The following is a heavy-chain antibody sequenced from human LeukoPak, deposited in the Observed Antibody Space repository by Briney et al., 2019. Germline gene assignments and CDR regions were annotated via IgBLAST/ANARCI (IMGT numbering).Heavy chain of an antibody. CDR3: ARGGGYSYGYNY. J-gene: IGHJ4*02. CDR1: GGSISSGGYY. Sequence: SETLSLTCTVSGGSISSGGYYWSWIRQHPGKGLEWIGYIYYSGSTNYNPSLKSRVTISVDTSKNQFSLKLSSVTAADTAVYYCARGGGYSYGYNYWGQGTLVTVSS. V-gene: IGHV4-61*08. D-gene: IGHD5-18*01. CDR2: IYYSGST.